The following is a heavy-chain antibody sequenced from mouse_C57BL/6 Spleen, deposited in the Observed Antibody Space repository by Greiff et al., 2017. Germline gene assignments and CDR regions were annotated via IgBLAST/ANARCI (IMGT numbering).Heavy chain of an antibody. Sequence: EVKLMESEGGLVQPGSSMKLSCTASGFTFSDYYMAWVRQVPEKGLEWVANINYDGSSTYYLDSLKSRFIISRDNAKNILYLQMSSLKSEETATDYCARDQGTNYAMDYWGQETSVTVSS. V-gene: IGHV5-16*01. CDR3: ARDQGTNYAMDY. CDR1: GFTFSDYY. CDR2: INYDGSST. J-gene: IGHJ4*01. D-gene: IGHD3-2*02.